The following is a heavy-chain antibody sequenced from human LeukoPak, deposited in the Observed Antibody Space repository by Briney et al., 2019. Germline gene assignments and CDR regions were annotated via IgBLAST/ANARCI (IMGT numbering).Heavy chain of an antibody. CDR1: GGTFSSYA. CDR2: IIPIFGTA. V-gene: IGHV1-69*05. CDR3: ARDRRELLWFGELPLSQEGYYMDV. Sequence: ASVKVSCKASGGTFSSYAISWVRQAPGQGLEWMGGIIPIFGTANYAQKFQGRVTMTRDMSTSTVYMELSSLRSEDTAVYYCARDRRELLWFGELPLSQEGYYMDVWGKGTTVTVSS. J-gene: IGHJ6*03. D-gene: IGHD3-10*01.